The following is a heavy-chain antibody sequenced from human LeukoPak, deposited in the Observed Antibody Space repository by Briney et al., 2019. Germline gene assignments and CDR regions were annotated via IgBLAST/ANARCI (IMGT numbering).Heavy chain of an antibody. D-gene: IGHD2-15*01. Sequence: GGSLRLSCGASGFTFSSYAMSWVRQAPGKGLEWVSYISSSGSTIYYADSVKGRFTISRDNAKNSLYLQMNSLRAEDTAVYYCARVPRGGRAFDIWGQGTMVTVSS. CDR1: GFTFSSYA. CDR3: ARVPRGGRAFDI. V-gene: IGHV3-48*04. CDR2: ISSSGSTI. J-gene: IGHJ3*02.